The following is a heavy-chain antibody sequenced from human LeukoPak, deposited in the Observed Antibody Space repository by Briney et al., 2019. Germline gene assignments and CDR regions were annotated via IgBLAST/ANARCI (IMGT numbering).Heavy chain of an antibody. CDR1: GFSLSTPGGG. CDR2: IYWDDDN. J-gene: IGHJ5*02. V-gene: IGHV2-5*02. CDR3: AHLVDYNLLAS. Sequence: GSGPTLVKPTQTLTLTCTFSGFSLSTPGGGGGWIRPPPGKALEWLGLIYWDDDNRYSPSLKSRLSFTKDSSKKQVVLTMTNVPPVDTATYYCAHLVDYNLLASWGKGTLVTVSS. D-gene: IGHD4-11*01.